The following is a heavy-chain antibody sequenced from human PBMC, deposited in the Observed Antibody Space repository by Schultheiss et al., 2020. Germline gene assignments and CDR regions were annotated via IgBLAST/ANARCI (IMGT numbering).Heavy chain of an antibody. CDR3: ARGGVIYGDARWYNWFDP. J-gene: IGHJ5*02. Sequence: GGSLRLSCAASGFTFSSYWMSWVRQAPGKGLEWVANIKQDGSEKYYVDSVKGRFTISRDNAKNSLYLQMNSLRAEDTAVYYCARGGVIYGDARWYNWFDPWGQGTLVTVSS. CDR1: GFTFSSYW. V-gene: IGHV3-7*01. CDR2: IKQDGSEK. D-gene: IGHD4-17*01.